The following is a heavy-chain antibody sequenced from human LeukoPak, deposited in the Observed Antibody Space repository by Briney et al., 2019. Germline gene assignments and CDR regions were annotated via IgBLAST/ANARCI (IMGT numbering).Heavy chain of an antibody. D-gene: IGHD3-3*01. J-gene: IGHJ6*03. V-gene: IGHV3-23*01. CDR1: GFTFSDYA. Sequence: GGSLRLSCAASGFTFSDYAMSWVRQTPVKGLEWVSAISGSVGSTYYADSVKGRFTISRDTSKNTLYLQMNSLRAEDTAVYYCAKDPDYDFWSGRSYMDVWGKGTTVTVSS. CDR3: AKDPDYDFWSGRSYMDV. CDR2: ISGSVGST.